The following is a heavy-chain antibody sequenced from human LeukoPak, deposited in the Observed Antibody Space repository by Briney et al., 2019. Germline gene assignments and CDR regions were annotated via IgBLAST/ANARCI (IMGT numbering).Heavy chain of an antibody. CDR3: ARIGVVQLWLYFDY. Sequence: PGRSLRLSCAASGFTVSSNYMSWVRQAPGKGLEWVSVIYSGGSTYYADCVEGRFTISRDNSKNTLYLQMNSLRAEDTAVYYCARIGVVQLWLYFDYWGQGTLVTVSS. CDR2: IYSGGST. D-gene: IGHD5-18*01. J-gene: IGHJ4*02. V-gene: IGHV3-53*01. CDR1: GFTVSSNY.